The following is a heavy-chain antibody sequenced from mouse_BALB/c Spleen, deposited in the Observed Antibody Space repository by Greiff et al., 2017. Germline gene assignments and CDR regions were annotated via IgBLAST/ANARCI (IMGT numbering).Heavy chain of an antibody. J-gene: IGHJ3*01. CDR1: GFSLTSYG. Sequence: QVQLKESGPGLVQPSQSLSITCTVSGFSLTSYGVHWVRQSPGKGLEWLGVIWSGGSTDYNAAFISRLSISKDNSKSQVFFKMNSLQANDTAIYYCARGNYREAWFAYWGQGTLVTVSA. V-gene: IGHV2-2*02. CDR3: ARGNYREAWFAY. CDR2: IWSGGST. D-gene: IGHD2-1*01.